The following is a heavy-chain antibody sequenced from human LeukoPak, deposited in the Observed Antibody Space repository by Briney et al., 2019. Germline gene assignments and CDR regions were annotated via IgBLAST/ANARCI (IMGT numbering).Heavy chain of an antibody. Sequence: ASVKVSCKASGGTFSSYAISWVRQAPGQGLEWMGGIIPIFGTANYAQKFQGRVTITTDESTSTAYMELSSLRSEDTAVYYCARGRSSTPGMGFDYWGQGTLVTVPS. J-gene: IGHJ4*02. CDR1: GGTFSSYA. CDR3: ARGRSSTPGMGFDY. V-gene: IGHV1-69*05. CDR2: IIPIFGTA. D-gene: IGHD6-13*01.